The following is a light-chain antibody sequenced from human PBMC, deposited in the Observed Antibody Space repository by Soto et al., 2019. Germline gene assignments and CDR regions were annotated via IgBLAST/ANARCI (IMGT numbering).Light chain of an antibody. CDR3: QQYGSSPLIT. CDR1: QSVSSSY. V-gene: IGKV3-20*01. CDR2: GAS. Sequence: EIVLTQSPATLSVSPGEGATLSCRASQSVSSSYLAWYQQKPGQAPRLLIYGASSRATGIPDRFSGSGSGTDFTLTISRLEPEDFAVYYCQQYGSSPLITFGQGTTGDIK. J-gene: IGKJ1*01.